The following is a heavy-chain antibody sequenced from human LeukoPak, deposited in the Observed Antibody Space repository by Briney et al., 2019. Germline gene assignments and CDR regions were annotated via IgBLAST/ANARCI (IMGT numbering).Heavy chain of an antibody. CDR1: GYTFSDYY. V-gene: IGHV1-2*02. CDR2: INPKSGGT. Sequence: GASVTVSCKASGYTFSDYYIHWVRQAPGQGPEWMGWINPKSGGTNFAQKFQGRVTMTRDTSINTAYMELSRLTSDDTAVYYCASGASVGSGYSLYYSDYWGQGTLVTVSS. D-gene: IGHD3-22*01. CDR3: ASGASVGSGYSLYYSDY. J-gene: IGHJ4*02.